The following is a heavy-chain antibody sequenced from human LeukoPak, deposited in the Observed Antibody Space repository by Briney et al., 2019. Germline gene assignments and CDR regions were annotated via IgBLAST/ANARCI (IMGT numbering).Heavy chain of an antibody. CDR1: GGSISSYY. CDR3: ARHAYYDFWSGHFDAFDI. CDR2: IYTSGST. V-gene: IGHV4-4*09. J-gene: IGHJ3*02. D-gene: IGHD3-3*01. Sequence: SETLSLTCTVSGGSISSYYWSWIRQPPGKGLEWIGYIYTSGSTNYNPSLKSRVTISVDTSKNQFSLKLGSVTAADTAVYYCARHAYYDFWSGHFDAFDIWGQGTMVTVSS.